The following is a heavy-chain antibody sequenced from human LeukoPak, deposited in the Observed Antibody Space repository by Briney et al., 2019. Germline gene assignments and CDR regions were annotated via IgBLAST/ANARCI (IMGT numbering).Heavy chain of an antibody. CDR3: VRSASSGWSYYFDY. V-gene: IGHV5-51*01. D-gene: IGHD6-19*01. CDR2: IYPGDSDT. Sequence: GESLKISCKGSGYTFTSYWIAWVRQMPGKGLEWMGIIYPGDSDTRYSPSFQGQVTISADKSISTAYLQWSSLKASDTAMYYCVRSASSGWSYYFDYWGQGTLVTVSS. CDR1: GYTFTSYW. J-gene: IGHJ4*02.